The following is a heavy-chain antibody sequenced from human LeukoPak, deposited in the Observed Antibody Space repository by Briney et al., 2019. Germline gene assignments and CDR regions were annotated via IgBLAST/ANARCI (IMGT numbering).Heavy chain of an antibody. D-gene: IGHD3-10*01. J-gene: IGHJ4*02. V-gene: IGHV3-33*01. Sequence: GGSLRLSCAASGFTFSSYGMHWVRQAPGKGLERVAVIWYDGSNKYYADSVKGRFTISRDNSKNTLYLQMNSLRAEDTAVYYCARGTVRGPFDYWGQGTLVTVSS. CDR2: IWYDGSNK. CDR3: ARGTVRGPFDY. CDR1: GFTFSSYG.